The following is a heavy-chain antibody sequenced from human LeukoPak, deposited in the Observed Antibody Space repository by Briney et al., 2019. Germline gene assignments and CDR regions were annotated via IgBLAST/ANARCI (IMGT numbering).Heavy chain of an antibody. CDR2: ISSSSSHI. CDR1: GFTFSSHA. D-gene: IGHD3-3*02. Sequence: PGGSLRLSCAASGFTFSSHAMNWVRRAPGKGLEWVSSISSSSSHIYYADSVKGRFTISRDNAKNSLYLQMDSLRAEDTAVYYCARALAHWGQGTLVTVSP. CDR3: ARALAH. J-gene: IGHJ4*02. V-gene: IGHV3-21*01.